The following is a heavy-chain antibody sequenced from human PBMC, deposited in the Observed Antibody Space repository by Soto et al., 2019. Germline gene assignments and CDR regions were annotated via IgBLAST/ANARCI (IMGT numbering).Heavy chain of an antibody. J-gene: IGHJ6*03. CDR2: IYYSGST. CDR3: ARPSGYCSSTSCVNHYYYYMDV. D-gene: IGHD2-2*01. CDR1: GGSISSSSYY. V-gene: IGHV4-39*01. Sequence: SETLSLTCTVSGGSISSSSYYWGWIRQPPGKGLEWIGSIYYSGSTYYNPSLKSRVTISVDTSKNQFSLKLSSVTAADTAVYYCARPSGYCSSTSCVNHYYYYMDVWGKGTTVTVSS.